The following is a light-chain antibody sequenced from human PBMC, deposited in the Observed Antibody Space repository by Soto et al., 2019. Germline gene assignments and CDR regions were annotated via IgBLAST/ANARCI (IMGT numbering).Light chain of an antibody. Sequence: QSALTQPASVSGSPGQSITISCTGTSSDVGRYNYISWYQQHPGKAPKLMIYDVTNRPSGIANRFSGSKSGNTASLTISGLQAEDEADYYCSSSTSTSTPVVFGGGTKVTVL. V-gene: IGLV2-14*01. CDR1: SSDVGRYNY. CDR3: SSSTSTSTPVV. CDR2: DVT. J-gene: IGLJ2*01.